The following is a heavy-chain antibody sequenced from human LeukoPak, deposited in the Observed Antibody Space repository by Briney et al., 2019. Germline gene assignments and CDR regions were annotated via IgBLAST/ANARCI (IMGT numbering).Heavy chain of an antibody. D-gene: IGHD3-3*01. CDR2: ISYDGNNK. J-gene: IGHJ4*02. CDR1: GFTFSAYA. CDR3: ASGGFYDFWSGYYTPFDC. V-gene: IGHV3-30*01. Sequence: GGSLRPSCAASGFTFSAYALHWVRQAPGKGLEGVAVISYDGNNKYYAASVKGRFTISRDNSKDTLYLQMNSLRAEDTAVYYCASGGFYDFWSGYYTPFDCWGQGTLVTVSS.